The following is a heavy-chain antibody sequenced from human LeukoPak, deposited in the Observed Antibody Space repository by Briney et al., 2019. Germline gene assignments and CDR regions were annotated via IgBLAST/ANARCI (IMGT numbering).Heavy chain of an antibody. CDR2: ISNNGGYT. D-gene: IGHD2-2*01. J-gene: IGHJ4*02. CDR3: ANSFGHGY. V-gene: IGHV3-23*01. Sequence: PGGSLRLSCAASGFTFSSSAMSWVRQAPGKGLEWVSAISNNGGYTYYADSVQGRFTISRDNSKSTLCLQMNSLRAEDTAVYYCANSFGHGYWGQGTLVTVSS. CDR1: GFTFSSSA.